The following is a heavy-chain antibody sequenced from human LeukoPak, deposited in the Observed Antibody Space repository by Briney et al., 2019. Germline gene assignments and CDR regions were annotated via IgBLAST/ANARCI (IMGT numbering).Heavy chain of an antibody. J-gene: IGHJ4*02. CDR2: ISSSGSTI. D-gene: IGHD6-13*01. CDR3: ARDWGYSSSWSDY. CDR1: GFTFSDYY. Sequence: KAGGSLRLSCAASGFTFSDYYMSWIRQAPGKGLEWVSYISSSGSTIYYADSVKGRFTISRDNAKNSLYLQMNSLRAEDTAVYYCARDWGYSSSWSDYWGQGTLVTVSS. V-gene: IGHV3-11*04.